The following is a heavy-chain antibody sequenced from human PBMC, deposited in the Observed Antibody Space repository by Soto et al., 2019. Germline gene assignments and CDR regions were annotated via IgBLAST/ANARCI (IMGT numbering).Heavy chain of an antibody. CDR1: GYTFTSYY. Sequence: ASVKVSCKASGYTFTSYYMHWVRQAPGQGLEWMGIINPSGGSTSYAQKFQGRVTMTRDTSTSTVYMELSSLRSEGTAVYYCARPLAVYIYGYKDYYGMDVWGQGTTVTVSS. V-gene: IGHV1-46*01. CDR3: ARPLAVYIYGYKDYYGMDV. CDR2: INPSGGST. J-gene: IGHJ6*02. D-gene: IGHD5-18*01.